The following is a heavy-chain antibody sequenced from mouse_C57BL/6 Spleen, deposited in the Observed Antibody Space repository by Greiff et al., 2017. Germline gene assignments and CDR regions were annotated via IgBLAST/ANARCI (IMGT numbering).Heavy chain of an antibody. CDR1: GYTFTDYN. V-gene: IGHV1-18*01. Sequence: EVQLQQSGPELVKPGASVKIPCKASGYTFTDYNMDWVKQSHGKSLEWIGDINPNNGGTIYNQKFKGKATLTVDKSSSTAYMELRSLTSEDTAVYYCARRDYGSSYGWFAYWGQGTLVTVSA. CDR2: INPNNGGT. J-gene: IGHJ3*01. CDR3: ARRDYGSSYGWFAY. D-gene: IGHD1-1*01.